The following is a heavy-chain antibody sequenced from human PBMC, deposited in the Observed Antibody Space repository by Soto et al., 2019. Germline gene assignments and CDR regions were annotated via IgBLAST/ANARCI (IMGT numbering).Heavy chain of an antibody. CDR2: INPNSGGT. D-gene: IGHD3-22*01. CDR1: GYTFTGYY. CDR3: ARAPYYYDSSGTTYYYGMDV. J-gene: IGHJ6*02. Sequence: QVQLVQSGAEVKKPGASVKVSCKASGYTFTGYYMHWVRQAPGQGLERMGWINPNSGGTTYAQKFQGWVTMTRDTSISTAYMELSRLRSDDTSVYYCARAPYYYDSSGTTYYYGMDVWGQGTTVTVSS. V-gene: IGHV1-2*04.